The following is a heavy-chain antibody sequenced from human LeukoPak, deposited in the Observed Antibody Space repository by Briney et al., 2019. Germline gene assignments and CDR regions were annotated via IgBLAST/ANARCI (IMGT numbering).Heavy chain of an antibody. D-gene: IGHD2-8*01. V-gene: IGHV4-59*08. Sequence: PSETLSLTCTVSGGSISSYYWSWIRQPPGKGLEWIGYIYYSGSTNYNPSLKSRVTISVDTSKDQFSLKLSSVTAADTAVYYCARHRAVRPFDYWGQGTLVTVSS. CDR3: ARHRAVRPFDY. CDR2: IYYSGST. CDR1: GGSISSYY. J-gene: IGHJ4*02.